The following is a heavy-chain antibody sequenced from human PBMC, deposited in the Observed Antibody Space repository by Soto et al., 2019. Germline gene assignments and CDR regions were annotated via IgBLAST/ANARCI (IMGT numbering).Heavy chain of an antibody. CDR2: IHPSEDTT. CDR3: AKDLWGSWTVDY. V-gene: IGHV1-46*02. CDR1: GFTFQNYH. D-gene: IGHD3-16*01. J-gene: IGHJ4*02. Sequence: QVQLVQSGAEVKEPGASVKVSCKASGFTFQNYHMHWVRQAPGQGLEWMGIIHPSEDTTTYAQNFQGRLAMTRDTSTSTAYMELSSLTSEDTAVYYCAKDLWGSWTVDYWGQGTLITVSS.